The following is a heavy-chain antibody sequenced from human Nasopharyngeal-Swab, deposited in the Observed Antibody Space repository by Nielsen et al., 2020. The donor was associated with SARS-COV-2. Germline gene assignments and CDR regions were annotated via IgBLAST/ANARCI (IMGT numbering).Heavy chain of an antibody. CDR1: GFTFSSYG. D-gene: IGHD1-26*01. CDR2: IWYDGSNN. CDR3: ARALGGYYGMDV. J-gene: IGHJ6*02. V-gene: IGHV3-33*01. Sequence: GGSLRLSCAASGFTFSSYGMHWVRQAPGKGLEWVAVIWYDGSNNYYAASVKGRFTISRDNSKNTLYLQMNSLRAEDTAVYYCARALGGYYGMDVWGQGTTVTVSS.